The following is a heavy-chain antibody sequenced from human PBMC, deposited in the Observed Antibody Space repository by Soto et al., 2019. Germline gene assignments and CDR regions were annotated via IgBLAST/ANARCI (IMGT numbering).Heavy chain of an antibody. Sequence: GPALVNRTQTLTLTCTFSRFSLSTSGMCVSWIRQPPGKALEWLALIDLDDDKYYSTSLKTRLTISKDTSKNQVVLTMTNMDPVDTATYYCARAPENYYGMDVWGQGTTVTVSS. CDR3: ARAPENYYGMDV. CDR1: RFSLSTSGMC. V-gene: IGHV2-70*01. CDR2: IDLDDDK. J-gene: IGHJ6*02.